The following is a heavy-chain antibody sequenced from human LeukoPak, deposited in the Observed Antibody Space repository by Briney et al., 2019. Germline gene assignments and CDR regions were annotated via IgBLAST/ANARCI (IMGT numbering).Heavy chain of an antibody. V-gene: IGHV3-21*01. Sequence: PGRSLRLSCAASGFTFSSYAMNWVRQAPGKGLEWVSSISSSSSYIYYADSVKGRFTISRDNAKNSLYLQMNSLRAEDTAVYYCARDSGPRASDYWGQGILVTVSS. CDR2: ISSSSSYI. CDR1: GFTFSSYA. D-gene: IGHD3-10*01. J-gene: IGHJ4*02. CDR3: ARDSGPRASDY.